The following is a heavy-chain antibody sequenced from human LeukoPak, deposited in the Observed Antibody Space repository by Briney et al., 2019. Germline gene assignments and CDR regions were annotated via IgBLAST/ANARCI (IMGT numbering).Heavy chain of an antibody. J-gene: IGHJ3*02. V-gene: IGHV4-4*07. CDR1: GGSISSYY. CDR3: ARDESGWYHAFVI. D-gene: IGHD6-19*01. Sequence: TSETLSLTCTVAGGSISSYYCSWIRQPAGKGLEWIRRIYTIGSTNYNPSLKSRVTMSVETSKNQFSLKRSSVTATTTAVNYFARDESGWYHAFVIWGQGKMVTVSS. CDR2: IYTIGST.